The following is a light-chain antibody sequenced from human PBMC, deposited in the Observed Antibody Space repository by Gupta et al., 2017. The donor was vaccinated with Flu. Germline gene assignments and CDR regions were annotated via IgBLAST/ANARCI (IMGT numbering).Light chain of an antibody. CDR1: QNISTY. J-gene: IGKJ2*01. CDR3: QQSYSTPYT. CDR2: AAS. V-gene: IGKV1-39*01. Sequence: PSSLSASVGDRVTITCRASQNISTYLNWYQQKPGKAPKLLIYAASSLQSGVPSRFSGSGSETXFTLTIXSLQPEDFANYYCQQSYSTPYTFGXGTKLEIK.